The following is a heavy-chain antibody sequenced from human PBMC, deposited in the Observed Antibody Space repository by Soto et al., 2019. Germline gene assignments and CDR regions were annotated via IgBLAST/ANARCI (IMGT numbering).Heavy chain of an antibody. J-gene: IGHJ6*02. V-gene: IGHV3-30*18. D-gene: IGHD6-13*01. Sequence: GGSLRLSCAASGFTFSSYGMHWVRQAPGKGLEWVAVISYDGSNKYYADSVKGRFTISRDNSKNTLYLQMNSLRAEDTAVYFCSKEGDSSSRYLTYYGMDVWGQGTTVTVSS. CDR3: SKEGDSSSRYLTYYGMDV. CDR2: ISYDGSNK. CDR1: GFTFSSYG.